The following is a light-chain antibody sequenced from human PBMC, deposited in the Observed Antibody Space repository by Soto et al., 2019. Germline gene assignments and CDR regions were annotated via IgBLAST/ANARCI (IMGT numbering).Light chain of an antibody. J-gene: IGKJ1*01. CDR1: QSISRS. CDR2: GAS. V-gene: IGKV3-15*01. CDR3: QQYNKWPRT. Sequence: EIVLTQSPGTLSLSPGERATLSCRASQSISRSLAWYQQKPGQAPRLLIYGASTRATGVPASLSGSGSGTEFTLTISSLRSEDSAVYYCQQYNKWPRTFGQGTKVDIK.